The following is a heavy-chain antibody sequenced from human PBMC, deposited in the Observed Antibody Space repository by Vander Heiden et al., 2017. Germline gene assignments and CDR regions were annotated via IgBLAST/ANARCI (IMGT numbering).Heavy chain of an antibody. V-gene: IGHV3-23*01. Sequence: ELQLLEFGGGLVQPGGSLRLSCAASGFPFSSYALSWVRQAPGKGLEGVSAISGSGGSTYYADSVKGRFTISRDNSKNTLYLQMNSLRAEDTAVYYCAKGYFDWLLLDYWGQGTLVTVSS. D-gene: IGHD3-9*01. J-gene: IGHJ4*02. CDR2: ISGSGGST. CDR3: AKGYFDWLLLDY. CDR1: GFPFSSYA.